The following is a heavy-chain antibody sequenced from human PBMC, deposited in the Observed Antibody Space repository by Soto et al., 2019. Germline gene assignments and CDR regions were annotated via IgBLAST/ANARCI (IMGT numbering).Heavy chain of an antibody. J-gene: IGHJ5*02. CDR1: GYTFSSYG. CDR3: ARGADFWSGYRWFDP. CDR2: ISAYNGNT. V-gene: IGHV1-18*01. D-gene: IGHD3-3*01. Sequence: GASVKVSCKASGYTFSSYGISRVRQAPGQGLEWMGWISAYNGNTKNAQNLQGRVTLTTDTSTSTAYMELRSLRYDDTAVYFCARGADFWSGYRWFDPWGQGTLVTVSS.